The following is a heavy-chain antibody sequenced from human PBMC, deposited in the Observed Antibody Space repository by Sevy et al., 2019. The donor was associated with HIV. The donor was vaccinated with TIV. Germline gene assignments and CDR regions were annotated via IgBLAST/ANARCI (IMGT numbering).Heavy chain of an antibody. CDR2: IKSEFDGGAI. V-gene: IGHV3-15*01. J-gene: IGHJ6*02. CDR3: ITDPAYRGSDEEVITYYFYGMDV. Sequence: GGSLRLSCTASGFTFSSAWMSWVRQAPGKGLEWVGRIKSEFDGGAIDYAAPVKGRFTISREDSTNTAYIQMNSLKTEDTAVYYCITDPAYRGSDEEVITYYFYGMDVWGQGTTVTVSS. D-gene: IGHD5-12*01. CDR1: GFTFSSAW.